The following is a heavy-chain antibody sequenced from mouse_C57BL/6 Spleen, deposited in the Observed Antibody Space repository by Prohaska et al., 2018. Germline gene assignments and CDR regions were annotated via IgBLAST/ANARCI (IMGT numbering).Heavy chain of an antibody. Sequence: HGKSLEWIGDINPNNGGTSYNQKFKGKATLTVDKSSSTAYMELRSLTSEDSAVYYCARDSSGYDYWGQGTTLTVSS. J-gene: IGHJ2*01. V-gene: IGHV1-26*01. CDR2: INPNNGGT. D-gene: IGHD3-2*02. CDR3: ARDSSGYDY.